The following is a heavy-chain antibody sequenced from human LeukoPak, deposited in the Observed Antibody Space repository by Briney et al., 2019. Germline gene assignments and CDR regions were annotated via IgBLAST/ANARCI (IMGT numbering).Heavy chain of an antibody. D-gene: IGHD6-6*01. V-gene: IGHV4-31*03. CDR1: GGSIRRGGYY. Sequence: ETSETLSLTCTVSGGSIRRGGYYWSWIRQHPGKGLEWIGYIYYSGSTYYNPSLKSRVTISVDTSKNQFSLKLSFVTAADTAVYYCARDPYSSSSFDAFDIWGQGTMVTVSS. CDR3: ARDPYSSSSFDAFDI. CDR2: IYYSGST. J-gene: IGHJ3*02.